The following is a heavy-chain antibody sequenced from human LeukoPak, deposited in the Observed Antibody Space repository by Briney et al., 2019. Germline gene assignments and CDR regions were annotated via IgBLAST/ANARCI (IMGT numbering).Heavy chain of an antibody. CDR1: GGTFSSYA. V-gene: IGHV1-69*01. Sequence: SVKVSCKASGGTFSSYAISWVRQAPGQGLEWMGGIIPIFGTANYAQKFQGRVTITADESTSTAHMELSSLRSEDTAVYYCATVLRYFDWLPIDYWGQGTLVTVSS. D-gene: IGHD3-9*01. CDR2: IIPIFGTA. J-gene: IGHJ4*02. CDR3: ATVLRYFDWLPIDY.